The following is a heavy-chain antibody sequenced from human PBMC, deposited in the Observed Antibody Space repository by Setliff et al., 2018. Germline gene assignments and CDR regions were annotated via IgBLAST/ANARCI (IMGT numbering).Heavy chain of an antibody. CDR2: IYPGNADT. CDR3: ARRGERFFNWFDP. D-gene: IGHD2-21*01. J-gene: IGHJ5*02. CDR1: RYSFTSYW. V-gene: IGHV5-51*01. Sequence: PGESLKISCKGSRYSFTSYWIAWVRQTPGKGLEWMGTIYPGNADTRYSPSFQGQVTISTDTSINTAFLQWNNLKASDTAVYYCARRGERFFNWFDPWGQGTLVTVSS.